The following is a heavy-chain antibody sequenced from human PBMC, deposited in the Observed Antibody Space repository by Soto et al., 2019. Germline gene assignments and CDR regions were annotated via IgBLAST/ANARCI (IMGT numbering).Heavy chain of an antibody. CDR2: ISGSGGST. CDR3: AKADGDFWSGYPVYYYMDV. Sequence: GGSLRLSCAASGFTFSSYAMSWVRQAPGKGLEWVSAISGSGGSTYYADSVKGRFTISRDNSKNTLYLQMNSLRAEDTAVYYCAKADGDFWSGYPVYYYMDVWGKGTTVTVSS. D-gene: IGHD3-3*01. CDR1: GFTFSSYA. J-gene: IGHJ6*03. V-gene: IGHV3-23*01.